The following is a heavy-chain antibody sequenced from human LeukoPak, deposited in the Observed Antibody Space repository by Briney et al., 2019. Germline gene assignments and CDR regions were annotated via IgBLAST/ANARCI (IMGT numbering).Heavy chain of an antibody. D-gene: IGHD1-1*01. CDR1: GFIFDDYV. Sequence: PGGSLRLSCAASGFIFDDYVMAWVRQAPGKGLEWVADINWNGGTTNYADSVQGRFTISRDNAKNSLYLEMNSLRAEDTAVYYCVRDESAVPTFRFDYWGQGTLVTVSS. CDR3: VRDESAVPTFRFDY. J-gene: IGHJ4*02. V-gene: IGHV3-20*04. CDR2: INWNGGTT.